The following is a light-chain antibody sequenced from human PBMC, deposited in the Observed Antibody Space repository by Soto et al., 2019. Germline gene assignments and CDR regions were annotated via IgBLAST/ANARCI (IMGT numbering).Light chain of an antibody. J-gene: IGKJ1*01. CDR3: QQYKNWPRT. V-gene: IGKV3-11*01. Sequence: EIVLTQSPATLSLSPGERATLSCRASQSVSSYLAWYQQKPGQAPRLLIDDASNRATGIPARFSGSGSGTDFTLTISSLEPEDFAVYYCQQYKNWPRTFGQGTKVDIK. CDR1: QSVSSY. CDR2: DAS.